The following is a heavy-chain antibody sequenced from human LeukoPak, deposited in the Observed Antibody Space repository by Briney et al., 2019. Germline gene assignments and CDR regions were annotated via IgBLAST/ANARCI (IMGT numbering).Heavy chain of an antibody. CDR2: IYYSGST. D-gene: IGHD3-10*01. Sequence: PSETLSLTCTVSGGSISSGGYYWSWIRQHPGKGLEWIGYIYYSGSTYYNPSLKSRVTISVDTSKNQFSLKLSSVTAADTAVYYCARSYGSGSYYNRNAFDIWGQGTTVTVSS. CDR1: GGSISSGGYY. J-gene: IGHJ3*02. V-gene: IGHV4-31*03. CDR3: ARSYGSGSYYNRNAFDI.